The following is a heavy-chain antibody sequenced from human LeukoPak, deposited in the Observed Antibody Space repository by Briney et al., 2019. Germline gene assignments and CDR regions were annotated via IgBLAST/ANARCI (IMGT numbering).Heavy chain of an antibody. J-gene: IGHJ4*02. D-gene: IGHD1-1*01. Sequence: PGGSLRLSCAASGFRFSRYGMNWVRQAPGKGLEWVAVISYDGSNKYYADSVKGRFTISRDNSKNSLYLQMNSLRAEDTAVYYCASQQRDNWNSGSFDYWGQGTLVTVSS. CDR1: GFRFSRYG. V-gene: IGHV3-30*03. CDR2: ISYDGSNK. CDR3: ASQQRDNWNSGSFDY.